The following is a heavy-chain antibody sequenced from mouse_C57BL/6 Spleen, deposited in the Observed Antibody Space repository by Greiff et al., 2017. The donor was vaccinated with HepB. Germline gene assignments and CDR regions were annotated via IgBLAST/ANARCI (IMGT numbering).Heavy chain of an antibody. V-gene: IGHV1-55*01. CDR2: IYPGSGST. J-gene: IGHJ1*03. CDR3: ARWDGYWYFDV. CDR1: GYTFTSYW. Sequence: QVHVKQSGAELVKPGASVKMSCKASGYTFTSYWITWVKQRPGQGLEWIGDIYPGSGSTNYNEKFKSKATLTVDTSSSTAYMQLSSLTSEDSAVYYCARWDGYWYFDVWGTGTTVTVSS. D-gene: IGHD2-3*01.